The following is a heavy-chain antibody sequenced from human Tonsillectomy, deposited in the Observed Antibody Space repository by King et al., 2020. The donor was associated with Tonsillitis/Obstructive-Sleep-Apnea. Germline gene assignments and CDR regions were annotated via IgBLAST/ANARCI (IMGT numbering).Heavy chain of an antibody. CDR1: GFTLSSYA. J-gene: IGHJ4*02. D-gene: IGHD2-15*01. CDR3: ATGLAAKVAY. Sequence: VQLVESGGGLVQPGGSLRLPCAASGFTLSSYAMHWVRQAPGKGLDYVSAISSYGDSTYYANSVKGRFTISRDNSKNTLYLQMGSLRAEDMAVYYFATGLAAKVAYWGQGTLFPVSS. CDR2: ISSYGDST. V-gene: IGHV3-64*01.